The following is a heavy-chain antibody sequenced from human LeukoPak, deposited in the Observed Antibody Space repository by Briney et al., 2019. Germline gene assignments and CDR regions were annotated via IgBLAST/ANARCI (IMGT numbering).Heavy chain of an antibody. CDR1: GGSISSSSYY. J-gene: IGHJ4*02. V-gene: IGHV4-39*01. D-gene: IGHD5-12*01. Sequence: SETLSLTCTVSGGSISSSSYYWRWIRQPPGKGLEWIGSIYYSGSTYYNPSLKSRVTISVDTSKNQFSLKLSSVTAADTAVYYCARRGWLAQFDYWGQGTLVTVSS. CDR3: ARRGWLAQFDY. CDR2: IYYSGST.